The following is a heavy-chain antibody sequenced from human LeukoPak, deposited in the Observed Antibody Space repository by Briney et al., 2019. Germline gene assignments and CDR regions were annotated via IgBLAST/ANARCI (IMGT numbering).Heavy chain of an antibody. Sequence: GGSLRLSCAASGFTFSSYWMSWVRQAPGKGLEWVANIKQDGSEKYYVDSVKGRFTISRDNANNSLYLQMNSLRAEDTAVYYCAREVYCSSTSCYTGYFQHWGQGTLVTVSS. CDR3: AREVYCSSTSCYTGYFQH. J-gene: IGHJ1*01. D-gene: IGHD2-2*02. CDR2: IKQDGSEK. V-gene: IGHV3-7*01. CDR1: GFTFSSYW.